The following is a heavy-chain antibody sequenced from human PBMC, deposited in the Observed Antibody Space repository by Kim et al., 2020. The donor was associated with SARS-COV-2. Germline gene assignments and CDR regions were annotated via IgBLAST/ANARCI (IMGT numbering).Heavy chain of an antibody. J-gene: IGHJ6*01. V-gene: IGHV3-53*01. CDR3: ARENYYGSGSYYRNYYYYGMDV. CDR2: IYSGGST. Sequence: GGSLRLSCAASGFTVSSNYMSWVRQAQGKGLEWVSVIYSGGSTYYSDSVKGRFTISRDNSKNTLYLQMNSLRAEDTAVYYCARENYYGSGSYYRNYYYYGMDVWGQGTTATVPS. CDR1: GFTVSSNY. D-gene: IGHD3-10*01.